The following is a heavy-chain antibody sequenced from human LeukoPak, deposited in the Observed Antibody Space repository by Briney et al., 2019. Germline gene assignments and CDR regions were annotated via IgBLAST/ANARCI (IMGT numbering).Heavy chain of an antibody. V-gene: IGHV1-2*02. Sequence: ASVKVSCKASGYTFTGYYMHWVRQAPGQGLEWMGWISAYNGNTNYAQKFQGRVTMTRDTSISTAYMEVSGLRSDDTAVYYCARDGNLDYWGQGTLVTVSS. CDR1: GYTFTGYY. CDR3: ARDGNLDY. CDR2: ISAYNGNT. J-gene: IGHJ4*02.